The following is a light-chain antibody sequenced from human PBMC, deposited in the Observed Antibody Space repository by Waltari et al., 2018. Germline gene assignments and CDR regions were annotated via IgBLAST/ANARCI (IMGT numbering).Light chain of an antibody. V-gene: IGLV2-14*01. J-gene: IGLJ1*01. Sequence: QSALTQPAPVSGSPGQSITISCTGTSSDVGGYNNVSWYQQHPGKAPKPMIYEVSNRPSGVSHRFSGSRSGNTASLTISGLQAEDEADYYCSSYTSSSTLYVFATGTKVTVL. CDR1: SSDVGGYNN. CDR2: EVS. CDR3: SSYTSSSTLYV.